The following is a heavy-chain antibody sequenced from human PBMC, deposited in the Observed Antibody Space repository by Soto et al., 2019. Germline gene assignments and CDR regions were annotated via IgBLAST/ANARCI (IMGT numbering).Heavy chain of an antibody. CDR3: TTSEMYYDFWSGYYVPQMGPSPRRGFEDY. Sequence: GGSLRLSCAASGFTFSNAWMNWVRQAPGKGLEWVGRIKSKTDGGTTDYAAPVKGRFTISRDDSKNTLYLQMNSLKTEDTAVYYCTTSEMYYDFWSGYYVPQMGPSPRRGFEDYWGQGTLVTVSS. D-gene: IGHD3-3*01. V-gene: IGHV3-15*07. J-gene: IGHJ4*02. CDR1: GFTFSNAW. CDR2: IKSKTDGGTT.